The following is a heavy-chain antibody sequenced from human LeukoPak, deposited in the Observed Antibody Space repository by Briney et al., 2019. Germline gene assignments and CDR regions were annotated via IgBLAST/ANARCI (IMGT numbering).Heavy chain of an antibody. CDR3: AIGYYGSSGYYEKGVDY. CDR2: IYPGDSDT. V-gene: IGHV5-51*01. D-gene: IGHD3-22*01. Sequence: GESLKISCKGSGYSFTSYWIGWVRQMPGKGLEWMGIIYPGDSDTRYSPSSQGQVTISADKSISTAYLQWSSLKASDTAMYYCAIGYYGSSGYYEKGVDYWGQGTLVTVSS. CDR1: GYSFTSYW. J-gene: IGHJ4*02.